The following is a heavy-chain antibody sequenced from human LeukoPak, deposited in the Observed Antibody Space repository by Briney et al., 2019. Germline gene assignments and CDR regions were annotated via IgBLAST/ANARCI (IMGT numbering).Heavy chain of an antibody. J-gene: IGHJ4*02. D-gene: IGHD5-12*01. CDR1: GFTFSSYE. Sequence: GGSLRPSCAASGFTFSSYEMNWVRQAPGKGLEGVSYISSSGSTIYYADSVKGRFTISRDNAKNSLYLQMNRLRAEDTAVYYRARDGSGYDLNCFDYWGQGTLVTVSS. CDR3: ARDGSGYDLNCFDY. V-gene: IGHV3-48*03. CDR2: ISSSGSTI.